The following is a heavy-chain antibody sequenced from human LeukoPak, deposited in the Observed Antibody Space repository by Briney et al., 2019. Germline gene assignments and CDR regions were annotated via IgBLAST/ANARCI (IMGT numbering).Heavy chain of an antibody. CDR1: GGTFSSYA. CDR2: INPIFGRA. Sequence: ASVKVSCKASGGTFSSYAISWVRQAPGQGLEWMGGINPIFGRANYAQKFQGRVTITTDESTSTAYMELSSLRSEDTAVYYCARSFRGMVRGVDYYYYYMDVWGKGTTVTVSS. CDR3: ARSFRGMVRGVDYYYYYMDV. D-gene: IGHD3-10*01. V-gene: IGHV1-69*05. J-gene: IGHJ6*03.